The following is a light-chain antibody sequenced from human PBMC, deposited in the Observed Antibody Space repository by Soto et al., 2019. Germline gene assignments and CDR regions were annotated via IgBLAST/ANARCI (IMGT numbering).Light chain of an antibody. V-gene: IGKV3-11*01. CDR1: QTIRGL. CDR3: QQRHNWPIT. CDR2: DTS. J-gene: IGKJ5*01. Sequence: EIVLTQSPATLSLSPGERATLSCRTSQTIRGLLNWDQQRPGQAPSLLIYDTSNRATDIPARFSGSGSGTALLLTTSRPDPEDFGVYFCQQRHNWPITFGQGNSLDIK.